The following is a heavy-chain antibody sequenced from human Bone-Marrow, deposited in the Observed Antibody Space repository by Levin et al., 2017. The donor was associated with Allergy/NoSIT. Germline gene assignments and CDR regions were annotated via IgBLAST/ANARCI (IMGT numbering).Heavy chain of an antibody. V-gene: IGHV3-20*04. CDR2: ISWNGLSS. Sequence: GGSLRLSCAASGFTFEDYGMSWVRQVPGRGLEWVSRISWNGLSSGFTDSVKGRFSISRDNAKNSLFLEMSSLRAEDTAFYYCAAGQYQPLTFEFWGQGILVIVSS. D-gene: IGHD4-11*01. J-gene: IGHJ4*02. CDR3: AAGQYQPLTFEF. CDR1: GFTFEDYG.